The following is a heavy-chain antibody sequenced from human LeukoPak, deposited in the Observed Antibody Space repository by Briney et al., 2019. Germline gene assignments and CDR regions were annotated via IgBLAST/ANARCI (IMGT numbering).Heavy chain of an antibody. D-gene: IGHD6-13*01. J-gene: IGHJ4*02. CDR1: GYTFTGYY. Sequence: ASVKVSCKASGYTFTGYYMHWVRQAPGQGLEWMGWINPNSGGTNYAQKFQGRVTMTRDTSISTAYMELSRLRSDDTAVYYCARTQKGGSSWDATGVYYFDYWGQGSLVTVSS. V-gene: IGHV1-2*02. CDR3: ARTQKGGSSWDATGVYYFDY. CDR2: INPNSGGT.